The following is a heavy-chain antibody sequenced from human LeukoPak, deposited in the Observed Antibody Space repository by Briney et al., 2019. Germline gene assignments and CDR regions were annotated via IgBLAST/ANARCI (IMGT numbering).Heavy chain of an antibody. D-gene: IGHD3-22*01. CDR1: GYTFTSYD. CDR2: MNPNSGNT. Sequence: GASVKVSCKASGYTFTSYDINWVRQATGQGLEWMGWMNPNSGNTGYAQKFQGRVTMTEDTSTDTAYMELSSLRSEDTAVYYCATESDRLTYYYDSSPTPTPHFQHWGQGTLVTVSS. J-gene: IGHJ1*01. V-gene: IGHV1-8*01. CDR3: ATESDRLTYYYDSSPTPTPHFQH.